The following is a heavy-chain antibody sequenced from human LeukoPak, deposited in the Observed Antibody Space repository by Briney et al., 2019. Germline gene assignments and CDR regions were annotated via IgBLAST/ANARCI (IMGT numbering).Heavy chain of an antibody. V-gene: IGHV3-53*01. CDR2: IYSGGHT. CDR1: GFSVINSY. D-gene: IGHD3-9*01. J-gene: IGHJ4*02. CDR3: ARDRGYDPLTGYSEVLFSDY. Sequence: PGASLRLSCAASGFSVINSYMSWVRQAPGKGLEWVSVIYSGGHTYYADSVKGRFTISRDNSKNTVYLQMNRLRAEDTAVCYCARDRGYDPLTGYSEVLFSDYWGQGALVTVSS.